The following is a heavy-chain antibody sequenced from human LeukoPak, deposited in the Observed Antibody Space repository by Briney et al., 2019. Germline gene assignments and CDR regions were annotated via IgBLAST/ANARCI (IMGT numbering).Heavy chain of an antibody. CDR1: GFPFSSYA. D-gene: IGHD5-18*01. Sequence: GGSLTLSCAASGFPFSSYAMSWVRQAPGKGLEWVSAISGSGGSTYYADSVKGRFTISRDNSKNTLYLQMNSLRAEDTAVYYCAKGRGYSYGDEYYFDYWGQGTLVTVSS. J-gene: IGHJ4*02. CDR3: AKGRGYSYGDEYYFDY. V-gene: IGHV3-23*01. CDR2: ISGSGGST.